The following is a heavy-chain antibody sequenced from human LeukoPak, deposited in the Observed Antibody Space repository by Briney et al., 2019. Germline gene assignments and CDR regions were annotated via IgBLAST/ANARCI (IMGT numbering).Heavy chain of an antibody. CDR2: IIPIFGTA. CDR3: ASLDQPGIAAP. V-gene: IGHV1-69*05. D-gene: IGHD6-13*01. CDR1: GGTFSSYA. Sequence: ASVKVSCKASGGTFSSYAISWVRQAPGQGLEWMGGIIPIFGTANYAQKFQGRVTITTDESTSTAYMELSSLRSDDTAVYYCASLDQPGIAAPWGQGTLVTVSS. J-gene: IGHJ5*02.